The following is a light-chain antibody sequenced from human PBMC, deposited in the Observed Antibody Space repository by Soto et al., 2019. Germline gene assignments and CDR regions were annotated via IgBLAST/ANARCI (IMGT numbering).Light chain of an antibody. CDR3: RSYTSSSSLCV. Sequence: QSALTQPASVSGSPGQSITISCTGTSSDVGGYNYVSWYQQHPGKVPKLMIYGVSNRPSGVSNRFSGSKSGNTASLTISGLQAEDEADYYCRSYTSSSSLCVFGTGTKLTVL. V-gene: IGLV2-14*01. CDR1: SSDVGGYNY. J-gene: IGLJ1*01. CDR2: GVS.